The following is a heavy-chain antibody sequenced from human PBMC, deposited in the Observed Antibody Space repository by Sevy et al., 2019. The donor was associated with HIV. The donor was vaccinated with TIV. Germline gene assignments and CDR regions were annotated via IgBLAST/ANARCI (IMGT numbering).Heavy chain of an antibody. CDR2: IYVDGRTA. CDR1: GFTFSSYW. V-gene: IGHV3-74*01. Sequence: GGSLRISCAASGFTFSSYWMHWVRQAPGKGLVWLSRIYVDGRTASYADSVKGRFAISRDNAKNTLYLQMNSLRDEDTAVYYCGRVPVAAAGTGIDYWGQGTLVTVSS. J-gene: IGHJ4*02. D-gene: IGHD6-13*01. CDR3: GRVPVAAAGTGIDY.